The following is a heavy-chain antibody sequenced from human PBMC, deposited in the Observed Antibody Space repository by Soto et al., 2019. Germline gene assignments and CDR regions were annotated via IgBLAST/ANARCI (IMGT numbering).Heavy chain of an antibody. Sequence: GGSLRLSCAASGFTFSSYSMNWVRQAPGKGLEWVSYISSSSSTIYYADSVKGRFTISRDNAKNSLYLQMNSLRDENTAVYYCARGYSSSWYRTDAFDIWGQGTMVTVSS. CDR1: GFTFSSYS. D-gene: IGHD6-13*01. J-gene: IGHJ3*02. V-gene: IGHV3-48*02. CDR3: ARGYSSSWYRTDAFDI. CDR2: ISSSSSTI.